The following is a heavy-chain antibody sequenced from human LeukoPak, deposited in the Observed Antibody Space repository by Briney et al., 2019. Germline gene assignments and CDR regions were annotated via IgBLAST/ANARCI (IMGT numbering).Heavy chain of an antibody. J-gene: IGHJ5*02. Sequence: GGSLRLSCAASRFTFSSYGMHWVRQAPGKGLEWVAVIWYDGSNKYYADSVKGRFTISRDNSKNTLYLQMNSLRAEDTAVYYCAREGIAAALVSWFDPWGQGTLVTVSS. CDR2: IWYDGSNK. D-gene: IGHD6-13*01. V-gene: IGHV3-33*01. CDR3: AREGIAAALVSWFDP. CDR1: RFTFSSYG.